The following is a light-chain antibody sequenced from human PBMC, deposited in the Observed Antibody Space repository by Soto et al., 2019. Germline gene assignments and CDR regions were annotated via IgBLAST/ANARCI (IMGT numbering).Light chain of an antibody. CDR2: EVS. V-gene: IGLV2-14*01. Sequence: QSVLTQPASVSGSPGQSITISCTGTTNDVGGYNYVSWYQQHPGKAPKLLIFEVSSRPSGVSNRFSGSKSGNTASLTISGLQAADEADYYCSLYTSENAYVFGTGTKGTVL. CDR1: TNDVGGYNY. CDR3: SLYTSENAYV. J-gene: IGLJ1*01.